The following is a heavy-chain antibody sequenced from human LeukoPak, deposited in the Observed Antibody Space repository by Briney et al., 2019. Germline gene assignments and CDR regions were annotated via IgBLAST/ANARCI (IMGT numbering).Heavy chain of an antibody. CDR1: GYSFTSYW. CDR2: IYPGDSDT. J-gene: IGHJ4*02. V-gene: IGHV5-51*01. CDR3: ARALGDTYYYDSSGYFFDY. Sequence: GESLKISCKGSGYSFTSYWIGWVRQMPGKGLEWMGIIYPGDSDTRYSPSFQGQVTILADKSISTAYLQWSSLKASDTAMYYCARALGDTYYYDSSGYFFDYWGQGTLVTVSS. D-gene: IGHD3-22*01.